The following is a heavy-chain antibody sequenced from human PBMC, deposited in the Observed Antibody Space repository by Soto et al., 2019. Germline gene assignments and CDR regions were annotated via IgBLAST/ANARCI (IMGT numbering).Heavy chain of an antibody. V-gene: IGHV4-59*08. CDR2: IYYSGST. J-gene: IGHJ3*02. CDR1: GGSISSYY. D-gene: IGHD3-22*01. Sequence: SETLSLTCTVSGGSISSYYWSWIRQPPGKGLEWIGYIYYSGSTNYNPSLKSRVTISVDTSKNQFSLKLSSVTAADTAVYYCARHLLLYYYDSSGYYLRDALDIWGQGTMVTVSS. CDR3: ARHLLLYYYDSSGYYLRDALDI.